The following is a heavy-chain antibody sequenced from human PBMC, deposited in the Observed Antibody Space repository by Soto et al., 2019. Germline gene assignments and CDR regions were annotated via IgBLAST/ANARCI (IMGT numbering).Heavy chain of an antibody. CDR1: GDTFNFYT. J-gene: IGHJ4*02. V-gene: IGHV1-69*02. CDR3: ATSYGSGYRAFDS. CDR2: INPILSMS. D-gene: IGHD3-10*01. Sequence: QVQLVQSGADVQRPGSSVRVSCKASGDTFNFYTINWVRQAPGQGLQWMGRINPILSMSTYAPRFQGRVTMTADKSTSTAYMELSSLRSADTAMYYCATSYGSGYRAFDSWGQGALVTVSS.